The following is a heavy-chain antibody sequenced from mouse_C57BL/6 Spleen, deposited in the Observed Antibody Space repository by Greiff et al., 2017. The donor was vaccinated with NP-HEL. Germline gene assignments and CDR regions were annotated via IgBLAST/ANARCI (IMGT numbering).Heavy chain of an antibody. CDR3: VRGGDGSSPGAMDY. V-gene: IGHV10-1*01. CDR1: GFSFNTYA. J-gene: IGHJ4*01. D-gene: IGHD1-1*01. CDR2: IRSKSNNYAT. Sequence: EVKLVESGGGLVQPKGSLKLSCAASGFSFNTYAMNWVRQAPGKGLEWVARIRSKSNNYATYYADSVKDRFTISRDDSESMLYLQMNNLKTEDTAMYYCVRGGDGSSPGAMDYWGQGTSVTVSS.